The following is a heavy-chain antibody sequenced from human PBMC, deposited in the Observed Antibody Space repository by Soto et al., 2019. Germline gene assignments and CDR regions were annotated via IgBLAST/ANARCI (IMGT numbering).Heavy chain of an antibody. CDR1: GYDFTSYW. CDR2: IYPGDSDT. Sequence: HGESLKISCKGSGYDFTSYWIGWVRQTPGKGLEWMGMIYPGDSDTRYSPSFQGQITISADKSISTAYLQWSTLKASDSAMYYCARLFNPGSASGLDHWGQGILVTVSS. D-gene: IGHD6-13*01. V-gene: IGHV5-51*01. CDR3: ARLFNPGSASGLDH. J-gene: IGHJ5*02.